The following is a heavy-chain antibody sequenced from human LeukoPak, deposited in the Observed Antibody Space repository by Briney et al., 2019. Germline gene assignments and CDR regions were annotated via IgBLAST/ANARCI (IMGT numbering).Heavy chain of an antibody. V-gene: IGHV1-2*02. J-gene: IGHJ5*02. Sequence: GASVKVSCKASGYTFTGYYMHWVRQAPGQGLEWMGWINPNSGGTNYAQKFQGGVTMTRDTSISTAYMELSRLRSDDTAVYYCARASTAYYDILTGYYTFDPWGQGTLVTVSS. CDR2: INPNSGGT. D-gene: IGHD3-9*01. CDR1: GYTFTGYY. CDR3: ARASTAYYDILTGYYTFDP.